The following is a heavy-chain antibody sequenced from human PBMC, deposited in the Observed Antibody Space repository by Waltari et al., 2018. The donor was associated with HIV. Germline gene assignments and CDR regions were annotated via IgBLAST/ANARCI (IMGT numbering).Heavy chain of an antibody. CDR1: GGSFSGKT. V-gene: IGHV4-34*02. CDR3: AGVLGQRVSQGTIEWLDP. D-gene: IGHD3-16*01. Sequence: QVRLQQRGAGQVAPAETLSLTCAVHGGSFSGKTWTWIRQSPEKGLQWIGEISYAGATTYNPSLMTRVAMSLDSSKYEFSLTLSSVTTADTAVYYCAGVLGQRVSQGTIEWLDPWGQGTLVIVSS. J-gene: IGHJ5*02. CDR2: ISYAGAT.